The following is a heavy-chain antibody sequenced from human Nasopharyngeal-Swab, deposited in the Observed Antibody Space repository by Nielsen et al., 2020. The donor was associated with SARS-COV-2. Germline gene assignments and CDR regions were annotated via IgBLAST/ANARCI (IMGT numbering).Heavy chain of an antibody. Sequence: SETLSLTCTVSGGSISSSSYYWGWIRQPPGKELEWIGSIYYSGSTYYNPSLKSRVTISVDTSKNQFSLKLSSVTAADTAVYYCARPSRHFWSGQDPWFDPWGQGTLVTVSS. V-gene: IGHV4-39*01. CDR2: IYYSGST. CDR1: GGSISSSSYY. D-gene: IGHD3-3*02. J-gene: IGHJ5*02. CDR3: ARPSRHFWSGQDPWFDP.